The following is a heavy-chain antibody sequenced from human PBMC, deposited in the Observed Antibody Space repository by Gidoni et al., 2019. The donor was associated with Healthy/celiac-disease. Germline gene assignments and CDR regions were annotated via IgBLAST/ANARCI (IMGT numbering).Heavy chain of an antibody. D-gene: IGHD2-15*01. CDR2: ISNDGSNK. CDR3: ARGSDIVVVVAADYYFDY. CDR1: GCTSGSYA. Sequence: QVQLVESGGGVVKPGRSLRLSWAASGCTSGSYARPGFRQAPGKGLEWVAVISNDGSNKYYADSVKGRVTISRDNSKNTLYLQMNSLRAEDTAVYYCARGSDIVVVVAADYYFDYWGQGTLVTVSS. J-gene: IGHJ4*02. V-gene: IGHV3-30-3*01.